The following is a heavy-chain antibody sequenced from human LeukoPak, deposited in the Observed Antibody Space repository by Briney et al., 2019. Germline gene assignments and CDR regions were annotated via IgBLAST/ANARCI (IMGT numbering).Heavy chain of an antibody. CDR2: IYTTGTT. Sequence: SEPLSLPCTVSGGSVSSSYWSWIRRPPGKGLEWLGYIYTTGTTNYNPPLKSRHNISLDTSKHQFSRKQSSVTAADTSVYYCARGVPVDFRGQGTLVTVSS. J-gene: IGHJ4*02. V-gene: IGHV4-4*09. CDR1: GGSVSSSY. CDR3: ARGVPVDF.